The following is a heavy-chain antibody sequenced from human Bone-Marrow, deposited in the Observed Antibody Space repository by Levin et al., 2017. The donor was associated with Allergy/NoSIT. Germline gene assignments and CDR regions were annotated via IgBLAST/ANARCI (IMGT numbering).Heavy chain of an antibody. CDR1: DGSISDYY. Sequence: PSETLSLTCTVSDGSISDYYWTWIRQPPGKGLEWIGYIYYSGSTNYNPSLKSRVTISVDTSKNQFSLRLTSVTAADTAVYYCARRYEFWGRGTLVTVSS. V-gene: IGHV4-59*01. CDR3: ARRYEF. CDR2: IYYSGST. J-gene: IGHJ2*01. D-gene: IGHD3-3*01.